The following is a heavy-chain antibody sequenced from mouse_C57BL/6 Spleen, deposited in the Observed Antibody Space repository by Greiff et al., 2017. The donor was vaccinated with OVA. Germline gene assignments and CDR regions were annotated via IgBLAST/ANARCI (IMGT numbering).Heavy chain of an antibody. V-gene: IGHV5-17*01. CDR2: ISSGSSTI. CDR1: GFTFSDYG. J-gene: IGHJ4*01. CDR3: ARIELGDYYAMDY. D-gene: IGHD4-1*01. Sequence: EVKLMESGGGLVKPGGSLKLSCAASGFTFSDYGMHWVRQAPEKGLEWVAYISSGSSTIYYADTVKGRFTISRDNAKNTLFLQMTSLRSEDTAMYYCARIELGDYYAMDYWGQGTSVTVSS.